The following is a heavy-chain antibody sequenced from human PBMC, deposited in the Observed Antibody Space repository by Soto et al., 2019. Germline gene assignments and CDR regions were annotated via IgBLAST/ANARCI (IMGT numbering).Heavy chain of an antibody. Sequence: GESLKISCKGSGYSFTSYWIGWVRQMPGKGLEWMGIIYPGDSDTRYSPSFQGQVTISADKSISTAYLQWSSLKASDTAMYYCARPQEGYFDWWGALDIWGQGTMVTVSS. V-gene: IGHV5-51*01. CDR3: ARPQEGYFDWWGALDI. J-gene: IGHJ3*02. CDR2: IYPGDSDT. D-gene: IGHD3-9*01. CDR1: GYSFTSYW.